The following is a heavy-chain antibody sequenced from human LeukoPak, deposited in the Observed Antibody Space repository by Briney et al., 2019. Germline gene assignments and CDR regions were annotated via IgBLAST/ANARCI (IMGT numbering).Heavy chain of an antibody. J-gene: IGHJ5*02. D-gene: IGHD3-3*01. CDR1: GGSISSYY. CDR3: ARDRNDFWSGYYTGSGWFDP. V-gene: IGHV4-59*01. Sequence: SETLSLTCTVSGGSISSYYWSWIRQPPGKGLEWIGYIYYSGSTNYNPSLKSRVTISVDTSKNQFSLKLSSVTAADTAVYYCARDRNDFWSGYYTGSGWFDPWGQGTLVTVSS. CDR2: IYYSGST.